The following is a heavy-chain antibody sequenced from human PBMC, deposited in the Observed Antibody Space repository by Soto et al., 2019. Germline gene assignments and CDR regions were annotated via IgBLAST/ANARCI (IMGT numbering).Heavy chain of an antibody. V-gene: IGHV1-69*01. CDR2: IIPIFGTA. Sequence: QVQLVQSGAEVKKPGSSVKVSCKASGGTFSSYAISWVRQAPGQGLEWMGGIIPIFGTANYAQKFQGRVTITADESTSTAYMELSSLRSEDTAVYYCWATTPAESSAFSLEFDYWGQGTLVTVSS. CDR1: GGTFSSYA. J-gene: IGHJ4*02. D-gene: IGHD2-15*01. CDR3: WATTPAESSAFSLEFDY.